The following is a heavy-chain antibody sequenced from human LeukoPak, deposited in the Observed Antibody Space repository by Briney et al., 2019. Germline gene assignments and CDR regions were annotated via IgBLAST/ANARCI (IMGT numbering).Heavy chain of an antibody. CDR3: ARPLPRRYSSSWMDAFDI. CDR2: IIPIFGTA. D-gene: IGHD6-13*01. V-gene: IGHV1-69*05. J-gene: IGHJ3*02. Sequence: ASVKVSCKASGGTFSSYTISWVRQAPGQGLEWMGRIIPIFGTANYAQKFQGRVTITTDEYTSTAYMELSSLRSEDTAVYYCARPLPRRYSSSWMDAFDIWGQGTMVTVSS. CDR1: GGTFSSYT.